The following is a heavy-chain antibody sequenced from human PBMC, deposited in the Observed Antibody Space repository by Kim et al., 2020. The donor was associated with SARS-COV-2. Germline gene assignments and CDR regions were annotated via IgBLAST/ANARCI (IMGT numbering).Heavy chain of an antibody. D-gene: IGHD2-2*01. Sequence: EYAASVRGRFTIAGDDSKNSLFLQMNSLKTDDTAVYYCSRGYSSASPSFDSWGQGTLISVSS. V-gene: IGHV3-72*01. J-gene: IGHJ4*02. CDR3: SRGYSSASPSFDS.